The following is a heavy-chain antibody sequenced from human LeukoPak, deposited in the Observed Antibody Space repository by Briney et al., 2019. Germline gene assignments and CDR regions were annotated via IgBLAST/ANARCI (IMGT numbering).Heavy chain of an antibody. CDR2: IYYSGST. J-gene: IGHJ5*02. D-gene: IGHD6-13*01. V-gene: IGHV4-31*03. Sequence: KPSQTLSLTCTVSGCSISSGGYYWSWIRQHQGKGLDWIGYIYYSGSTYYNPSLKSRVTISVDTSKNQFSLKLSSVTAADTAVYYCARTGYSSSWDWFDPWGQGTLVTVSS. CDR1: GCSISSGGYY. CDR3: ARTGYSSSWDWFDP.